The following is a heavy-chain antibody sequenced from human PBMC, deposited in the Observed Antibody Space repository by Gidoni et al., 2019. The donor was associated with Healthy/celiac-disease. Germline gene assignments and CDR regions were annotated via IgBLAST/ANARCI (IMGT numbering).Heavy chain of an antibody. V-gene: IGHV4-59*01. CDR2: IYYSGST. J-gene: IGHJ4*02. CDR1: GCSISSYY. Sequence: GPGLVKPSETLSLTCTVSGCSISSYYWSWIRKPPGKGLEWIGYIYYSGSTNYNPSLKSRVTISVDTSKNQLSLKLSSVTAADTAVYYCARSVDIVATIPQGLDDWGQGTLVTVSS. CDR3: ARSVDIVATIPQGLDD. D-gene: IGHD5-12*01.